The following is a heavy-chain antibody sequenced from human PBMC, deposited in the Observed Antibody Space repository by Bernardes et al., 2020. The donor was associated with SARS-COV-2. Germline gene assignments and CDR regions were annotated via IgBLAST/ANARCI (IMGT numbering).Heavy chain of an antibody. D-gene: IGHD2-21*01. J-gene: IGHJ4*02. CDR2: IYTSGST. CDR1: GGSISSGSYY. Sequence: SETLSLTCTVSGGSISSGSYYWSWIRQPAGKGLEWIGRIYTSGSTNYNPSLKSRVTISVDTSKNQFSLKLSSVTAADTAVYYYARSNRGEEKFDYWGQGTLVTVSS. V-gene: IGHV4-61*02. CDR3: ARSNRGEEKFDY.